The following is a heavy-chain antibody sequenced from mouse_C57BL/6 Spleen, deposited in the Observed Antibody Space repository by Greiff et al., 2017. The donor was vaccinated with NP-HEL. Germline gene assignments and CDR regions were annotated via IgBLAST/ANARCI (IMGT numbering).Heavy chain of an antibody. CDR3: TRSNHWYFDV. V-gene: IGHV6-3*01. D-gene: IGHD2-5*01. CDR1: GFTFSNYW. CDR2: IRLKSDNYAT. Sequence: EVKLMESGGGLVQPGGSMKLSCVASGFTFSNYWMNWVRQSPEKGLEWVAQIRLKSDNYATHYAESVKGRFTISRDDSKSSVYLQMNNLRAEDTGIYYCTRSNHWYFDVWGTGTTVTVSS. J-gene: IGHJ1*03.